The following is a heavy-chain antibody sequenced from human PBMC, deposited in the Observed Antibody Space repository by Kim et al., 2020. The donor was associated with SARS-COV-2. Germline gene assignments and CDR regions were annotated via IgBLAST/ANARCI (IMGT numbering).Heavy chain of an antibody. J-gene: IGHJ2*01. CDR3: ARRIAVAGHWYFDL. V-gene: IGHV4-39*01. D-gene: IGHD6-19*01. Sequence: NPSLKGRVTISVDTSKSQFSLKLSSVTAADTAVYFCARRIAVAGHWYFDLWGRGTLVTVSS.